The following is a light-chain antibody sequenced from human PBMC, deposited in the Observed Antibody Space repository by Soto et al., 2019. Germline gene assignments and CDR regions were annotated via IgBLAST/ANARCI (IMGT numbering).Light chain of an antibody. CDR2: DAS. Sequence: EIVLTQAPATLSLSPGERATLSCRASQSVSSYLAWYQQKPGQAPRLLIYDASNRATGIPARFSGSGSGTDFTLTITSLEPEDFAVYYCQQRNNWPPMYTFGQGTKLEIK. CDR3: QQRNNWPPMYT. J-gene: IGKJ2*01. V-gene: IGKV3-11*01. CDR1: QSVSSY.